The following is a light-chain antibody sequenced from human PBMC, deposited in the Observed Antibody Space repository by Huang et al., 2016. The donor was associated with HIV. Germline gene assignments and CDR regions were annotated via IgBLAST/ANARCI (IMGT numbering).Light chain of an antibody. Sequence: EILMTQSTATMSVSPGESAPLSCRASQSVSSNLAWYQQGPGQDPRLLIYGASVRATGIPARFSGSGSGTDFTLTISGLQSEDFAVYYCQQYHDRPPVTFGQGTRLEIK. CDR1: QSVSSN. V-gene: IGKV3D-15*01. CDR3: QQYHDRPPVT. CDR2: GAS. J-gene: IGKJ5*01.